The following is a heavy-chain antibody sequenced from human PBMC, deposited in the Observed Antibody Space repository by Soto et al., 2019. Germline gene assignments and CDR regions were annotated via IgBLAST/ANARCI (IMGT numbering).Heavy chain of an antibody. V-gene: IGHV3-7*01. D-gene: IGHD5-12*01. Sequence: GGSLRLSCAASGFTFSSYWMSWVRQAPGKGLEWVANIKQDGSEKYYVDSVKGRFTISRDNAKNSLYLQMNSLRAEDTAVYYCARRIIGGGYDFHYYYYMDVWGKGTTVTVSS. CDR1: GFTFSSYW. CDR3: ARRIIGGGYDFHYYYYMDV. CDR2: IKQDGSEK. J-gene: IGHJ6*03.